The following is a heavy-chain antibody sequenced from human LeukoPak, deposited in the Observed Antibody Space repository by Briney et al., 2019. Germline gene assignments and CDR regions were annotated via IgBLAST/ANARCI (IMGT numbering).Heavy chain of an antibody. D-gene: IGHD1-26*01. CDR3: ARSAGSWARSAFDI. J-gene: IGHJ3*02. CDR2: IYTSGST. CDR1: GGSISSGSYY. Sequence: SETLSLTCTVSGGSISSGSYYWSWIRQPAGKGLEWIGRIYTSGSTNYNPSLKSRATISVDTSKNQFSLKLSSVTAADTAVYYCARSAGSWARSAFDIWGQGTMVTVSS. V-gene: IGHV4-61*02.